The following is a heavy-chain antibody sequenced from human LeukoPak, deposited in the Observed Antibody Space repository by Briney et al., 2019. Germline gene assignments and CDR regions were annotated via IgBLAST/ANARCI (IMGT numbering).Heavy chain of an antibody. CDR1: GFTFSSYA. CDR2: ITGSGGNT. CDR3: ARGPRGDYGDFLDY. J-gene: IGHJ4*02. Sequence: GGSLRLSCAASGFTFSSYAMSWVRQAPGKGLEWVSVITGSGGNTYYADSVKGRFTISKDNSKNTVYLQMNSLRAEDTAVYYCARGPRGDYGDFLDYWGQGTLVTVSS. D-gene: IGHD4-17*01. V-gene: IGHV3-23*01.